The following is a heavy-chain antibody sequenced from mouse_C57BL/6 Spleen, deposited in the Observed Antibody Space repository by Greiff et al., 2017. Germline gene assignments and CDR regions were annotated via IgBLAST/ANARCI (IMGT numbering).Heavy chain of an antibody. D-gene: IGHD2-5*01. V-gene: IGHV5-9*01. J-gene: IGHJ3*01. CDR1: GFTFSSYT. CDR2: ISGGGGNT. Sequence: EVMLVESGGGLVKPGGSLKLSCAASGFTFSSYTMSWVRQTPEKRLEWVATISGGGGNTYYPDSVKGRFTISRDNAKNTLYLQMSSLRSEDTALYYCARHDYSNYGSWFAYWGQGTLVTVSA. CDR3: ARHDYSNYGSWFAY.